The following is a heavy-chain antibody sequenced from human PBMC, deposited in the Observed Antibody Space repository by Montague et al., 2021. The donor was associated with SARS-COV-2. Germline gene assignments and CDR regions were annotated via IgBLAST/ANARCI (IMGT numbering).Heavy chain of an antibody. Sequence: SETLSLTCSVSGHSISSYYWSWIRQSPGKGLEWIGHIYHSGGTIYNPSLNRRVTISLDTSKNQFSLKLTTVTAADTALCYCARGYSSSYYGARWFDPWGQGTLVTVAS. CDR3: ARGYSSSYYGARWFDP. CDR2: IYHSGGT. J-gene: IGHJ5*02. CDR1: GHSISSYY. V-gene: IGHV4-59*01. D-gene: IGHD6-13*01.